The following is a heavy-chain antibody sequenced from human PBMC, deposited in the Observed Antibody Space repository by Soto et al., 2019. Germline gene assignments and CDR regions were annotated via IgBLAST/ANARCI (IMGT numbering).Heavy chain of an antibody. Sequence: QVQLVQSGAEVKKPGSSVKVSCKASGGTFSNDIITWVRQAPGQGLEWMGRIIPLLDITNYAQKFQGRVTITADKSTSTAYMELNSLRSEDTAVYYCVRDSPIGSTYSGYDGIDYWGHGTLVTVSS. D-gene: IGHD5-12*01. CDR1: GGTFSNDI. V-gene: IGHV1-69*08. CDR2: IIPLLDIT. J-gene: IGHJ4*01. CDR3: VRDSPIGSTYSGYDGIDY.